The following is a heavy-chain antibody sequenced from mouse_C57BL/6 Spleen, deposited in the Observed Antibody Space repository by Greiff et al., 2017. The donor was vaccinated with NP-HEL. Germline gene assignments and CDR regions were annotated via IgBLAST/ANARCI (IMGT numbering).Heavy chain of an antibody. CDR2: IYPGDGDT. Sequence: VQLQQSGPELVKPGASVKISCKASGYAFSSSWMNWVKQRPGKGLEWIGRIYPGDGDTNYNGKFKGKATLTADKSSSTAYMQLSSLTSEDSAVYFCARHYDYFYFDYWGQGTTLTVSS. CDR3: ARHYDYFYFDY. J-gene: IGHJ2*01. V-gene: IGHV1-82*01. CDR1: GYAFSSSW. D-gene: IGHD2-4*01.